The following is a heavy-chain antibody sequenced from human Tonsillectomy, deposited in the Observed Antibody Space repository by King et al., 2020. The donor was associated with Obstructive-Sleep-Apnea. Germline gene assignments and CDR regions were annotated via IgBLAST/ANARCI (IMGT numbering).Heavy chain of an antibody. CDR2: IHYSGGA. CDR3: AREGGGGVDY. CDR1: GGSITSHH. Sequence: QLQESGPGLVKPSETLSLTCTVSGGSITSHHWSWIRQPPGKGLEWIGYIHYSGGADYSPSLKSQVSMSADTSKNHLALKLTSVTVADTAVYYCAREGGGGVDYWGQGILVTVSS. V-gene: IGHV4-59*11. D-gene: IGHD3-16*01. J-gene: IGHJ4*02.